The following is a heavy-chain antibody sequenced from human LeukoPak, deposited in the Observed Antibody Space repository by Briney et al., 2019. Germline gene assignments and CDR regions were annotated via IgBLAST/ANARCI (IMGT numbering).Heavy chain of an antibody. CDR1: GFTFSTHY. CDR3: AKPRYDFWSGYLPGLGWFDP. D-gene: IGHD3-3*01. Sequence: GGSLRLSCAASGFTFSTHYMMWVRQAPGKGLEWISYISTSSTTTYYADSVKGRFTISRDNAKNSLYLQMNSLRAEDTAVYYCAKPRYDFWSGYLPGLGWFDPWGQGTLVTVSS. CDR2: ISTSSTTT. J-gene: IGHJ5*02. V-gene: IGHV3-48*01.